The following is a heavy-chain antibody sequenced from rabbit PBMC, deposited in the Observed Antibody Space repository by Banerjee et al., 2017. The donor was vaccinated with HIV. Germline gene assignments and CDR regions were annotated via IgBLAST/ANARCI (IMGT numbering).Heavy chain of an antibody. Sequence: QQLVESGGDLVKPGASLTLTCTASGFSFSSSYYMCWVRQAPGKGLEWIACIYAGTSGNTYYASWAKGRFTISKTSSTTVTLQMTSLTAADTATYFCARSIAGSGIYVPNYGMGLWGPGTLVTVS. V-gene: IGHV1S40*01. J-gene: IGHJ6*01. CDR3: ARSIAGSGIYVPNYGMGL. D-gene: IGHD4-2*01. CDR2: IYAGTSGNT. CDR1: GFSFSSSYY.